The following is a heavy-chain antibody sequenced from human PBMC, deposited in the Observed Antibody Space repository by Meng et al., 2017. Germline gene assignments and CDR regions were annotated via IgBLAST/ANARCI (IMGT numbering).Heavy chain of an antibody. Sequence: SRPGLLSPSATVSLTCSVSGGSVCSGSYYWSWIRQPPGKGLEWIGYIYYSGRTNYNPSLKRRVTISVDTSRNQFSLKLSSVTAADTAVYYCAREAIFGVAPGALDYWGQGTLVTVSS. CDR2: IYYSGRT. CDR3: AREAIFGVAPGALDY. D-gene: IGHD3-3*01. V-gene: IGHV4-61*01. CDR1: GGSVCSGSYY. J-gene: IGHJ4*02.